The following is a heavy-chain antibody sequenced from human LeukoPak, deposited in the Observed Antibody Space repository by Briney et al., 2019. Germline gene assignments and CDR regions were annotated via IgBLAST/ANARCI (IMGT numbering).Heavy chain of an antibody. CDR3: ARGMTTVTNDAFDI. V-gene: IGHV3-66*01. D-gene: IGHD4-17*01. CDR1: GFTVSSSY. Sequence: GGSLRLSCAASGFTVSSSYMSWVRQAPGKGLEWVSVIYSGGSTYYADSVKGRFTISRDNSKNTLYLQMNSLRAEDTAVYYCARGMTTVTNDAFDIWGQGTMVTVSS. J-gene: IGHJ3*02. CDR2: IYSGGST.